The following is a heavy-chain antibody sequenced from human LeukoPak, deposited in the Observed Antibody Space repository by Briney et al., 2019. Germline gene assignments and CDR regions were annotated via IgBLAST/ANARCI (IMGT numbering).Heavy chain of an antibody. CDR1: GFPFSSYV. J-gene: IGHJ6*03. CDR3: AKNFWSDKYYYYYMDV. D-gene: IGHD3-3*01. CDR2: ISGSGGTT. V-gene: IGHV3-23*01. Sequence: PGGSLRLSCAASGFPFSSYVMSWVRQAPGKGLQWVSGISGSGGTTYDADSVKGRFTISRDNSKNTLYLQMNSLRAEDTAVYYCAKNFWSDKYYYYYMDVWGKGTTVTVSS.